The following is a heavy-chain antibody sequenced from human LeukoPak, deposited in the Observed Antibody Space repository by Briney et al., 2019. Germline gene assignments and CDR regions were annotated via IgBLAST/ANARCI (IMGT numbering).Heavy chain of an antibody. Sequence: SVKVSCKASGGTFSSYAISWVRQAPGQGLEWMGGIIPIFGTANYAQKFQGRVTITADKSTSTAYMELSSLRSEDTAVYYCAPMVRGVIPKGAFDYWGQGTLVTVSS. CDR2: IIPIFGTA. CDR3: APMVRGVIPKGAFDY. V-gene: IGHV1-69*06. J-gene: IGHJ4*02. CDR1: GGTFSSYA. D-gene: IGHD3-10*01.